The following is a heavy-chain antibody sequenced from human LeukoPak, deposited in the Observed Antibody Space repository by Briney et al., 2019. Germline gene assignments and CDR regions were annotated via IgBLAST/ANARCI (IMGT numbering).Heavy chain of an antibody. CDR3: ARDDFSAPELFDY. V-gene: IGHV4-34*01. Sequence: PSETLSLTCAVYGGSFSGYYWSWIRQPPGKGLEWIGEINHSGSTNYNPSLKSRVTISVDTSKNQFSLKLSSVTAADTAVYYCARDDFSAPELFDYWGQGTLVTVSS. CDR2: INHSGST. CDR1: GGSFSGYY. D-gene: IGHD3/OR15-3a*01. J-gene: IGHJ4*02.